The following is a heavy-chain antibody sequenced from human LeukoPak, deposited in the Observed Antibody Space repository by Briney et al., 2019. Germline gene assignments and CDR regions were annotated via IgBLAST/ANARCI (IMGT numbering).Heavy chain of an antibody. CDR1: GYTFTSYG. Sequence: ASVKVSCKASGYTFTSYGISWVRQAPGQGLEWMGWISAYNGNTNYAQKLQGRVTMTTDTSTSTAYMELRSLRSDDTAVYYCARVPGIAVAGLNWFDPWGQGPLVTVSS. V-gene: IGHV1-18*04. CDR3: ARVPGIAVAGLNWFDP. J-gene: IGHJ5*02. D-gene: IGHD6-19*01. CDR2: ISAYNGNT.